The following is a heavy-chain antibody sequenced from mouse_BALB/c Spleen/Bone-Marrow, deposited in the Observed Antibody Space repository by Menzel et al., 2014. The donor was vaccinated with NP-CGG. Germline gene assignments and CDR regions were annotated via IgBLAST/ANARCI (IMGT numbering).Heavy chain of an antibody. Sequence: DVKLVESGGGLVQPGGSLKLSCAASGFTFSSYGMSWVRQTPDKRLELVATINSNGGSTYYPDSEKGRFTISRDNARNTLYLQMSSPKSEDTAMYYCARIWAYYAMDYWGQGTSVTVSS. V-gene: IGHV5-6-3*01. CDR2: INSNGGST. CDR1: GFTFSSYG. J-gene: IGHJ4*01. D-gene: IGHD4-1*01. CDR3: ARIWAYYAMDY.